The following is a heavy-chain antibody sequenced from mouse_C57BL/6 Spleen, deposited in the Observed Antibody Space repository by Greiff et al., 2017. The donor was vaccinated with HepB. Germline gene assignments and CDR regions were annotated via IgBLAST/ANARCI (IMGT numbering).Heavy chain of an antibody. CDR2: IDPSDSET. V-gene: IGHV1-52*01. J-gene: IGHJ2*01. CDR1: GYTFTSYW. D-gene: IGHD4-1*01. CDR3: ARRNWEGDYFDY. Sequence: QVQLKQPGAELVRPGSSVKLSCKASGYTFTSYWMHWVKQRPIKGLEWIGNIDPSDSETHYNQKFKDKATLTVDKSSSTAYMQLSSLTSEDSAVYYCARRNWEGDYFDYWGQGTTLTVSS.